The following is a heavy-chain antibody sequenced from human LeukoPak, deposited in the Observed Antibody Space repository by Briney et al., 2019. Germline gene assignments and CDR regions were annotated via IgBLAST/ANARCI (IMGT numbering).Heavy chain of an antibody. V-gene: IGHV1-69*13. D-gene: IGHD6-19*01. J-gene: IGHJ5*02. CDR1: GGTFSSYA. CDR3: ARARREYSSGWYAGGYNWFDP. Sequence: ASVKVSCKASGGTFSSYAISWVRQAPGQGLEWMGGIIPIFGTANYAQKFQGRVTITADESTSTAYVELSSLRSEDTAVYYCARARREYSSGWYAGGYNWFDPWGQGTLVTVSS. CDR2: IIPIFGTA.